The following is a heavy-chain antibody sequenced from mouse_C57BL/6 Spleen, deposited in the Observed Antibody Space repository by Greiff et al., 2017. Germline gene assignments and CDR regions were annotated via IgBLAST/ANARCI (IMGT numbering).Heavy chain of an antibody. V-gene: IGHV1-80*01. CDR1: GYAFSSYW. CDR2: IYPGDGDT. D-gene: IGHD1-1*01. CDR3: ARGSSGYYAMDD. Sequence: VQLQPSGAALVKPGASVKISCKASGYAFSSYWMNWVKLRPGKGLEWIGQIYPGDGDTNYNGKFKGKATLNADKSSSTDYMQRSILTSEDSAVYFCARGSSGYYAMDDWGEGTSGTVSS. J-gene: IGHJ4*01.